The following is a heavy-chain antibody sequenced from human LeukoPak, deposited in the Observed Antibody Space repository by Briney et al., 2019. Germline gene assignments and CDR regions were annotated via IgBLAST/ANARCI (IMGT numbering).Heavy chain of an antibody. CDR1: GYTFTSYG. J-gene: IGHJ5*02. CDR3: AREKESYYYGSGSYYSWFDP. V-gene: IGHV1-18*01. D-gene: IGHD3-10*01. Sequence: ASVKVSCKASGYTFTSYGISWVRQAPGQGLEWMGWISAYNGNTNYAQKFQGRVTMTRDTSTSTVYMELSSLRSEDTAVYYCAREKESYYYGSGSYYSWFDPWGQGTLVTVSS. CDR2: ISAYNGNT.